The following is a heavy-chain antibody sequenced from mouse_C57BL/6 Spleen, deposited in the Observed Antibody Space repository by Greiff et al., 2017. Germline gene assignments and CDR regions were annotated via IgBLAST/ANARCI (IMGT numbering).Heavy chain of an antibody. CDR2: INPRSGNT. V-gene: IGHV1-81*01. J-gene: IGHJ3*01. Sequence: QVQLQQSGAELARPGASVKLSCKASGYTFTSYGISWVKQRPGQGLEWIGEINPRSGNTYSNEKFKGKATLTVDKSSSTAYMELRSLTFKYSAVYFCARGGIVTKGYAYWGQGTLVTVSA. D-gene: IGHD2-12*01. CDR3: ARGGIVTKGYAY. CDR1: GYTFTSYG.